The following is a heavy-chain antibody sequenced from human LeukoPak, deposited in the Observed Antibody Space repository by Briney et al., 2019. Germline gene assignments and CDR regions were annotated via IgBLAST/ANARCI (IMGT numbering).Heavy chain of an antibody. V-gene: IGHV4-38-2*02. CDR2: IYHSGST. Sequence: SETLSLTCTVSGYSISSGYYWGWIRQPPGKGLEWIGSIYHSGSTYYNPSLKSRVTISVDTSKNQFSLKLSSVTAADTAVYYCARFLYGSGPHDAFDIWGQGTMVTVSS. CDR3: ARFLYGSGPHDAFDI. J-gene: IGHJ3*02. D-gene: IGHD3-10*01. CDR1: GYSISSGYY.